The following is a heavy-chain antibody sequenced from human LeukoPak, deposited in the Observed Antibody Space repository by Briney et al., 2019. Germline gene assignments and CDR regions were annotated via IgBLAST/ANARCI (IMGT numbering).Heavy chain of an antibody. D-gene: IGHD5-12*01. CDR3: ARDRGWGMDV. CDR2: ISSSGSTI. V-gene: IGHV3-48*04. Sequence: PGGSLRLSCAASGFAFDTYWMSWVRQAPGKGLEWVSYISSSGSTIYYADSVKGRFTISRDNAKNSLYLQMNSLRAEDTAVYYCARDRGWGMDVWGKGTTVAISS. J-gene: IGHJ6*03. CDR1: GFAFDTYW.